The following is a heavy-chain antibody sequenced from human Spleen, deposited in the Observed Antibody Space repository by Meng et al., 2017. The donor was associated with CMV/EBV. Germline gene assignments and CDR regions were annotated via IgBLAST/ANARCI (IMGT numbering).Heavy chain of an antibody. J-gene: IGHJ4*02. V-gene: IGHV4-61*08. Sequence: SETLSLTCTVSGGSISSGDYYWSWIRQSPGKGLEWIGYISLSGSTKYNPSLKSRVTMSVGTSKNQLSLKLSSVTAADTAVYYCARSWGSSPSYLDYWGQGTLVTVSS. CDR1: GGSISSGDYY. CDR2: ISLSGST. D-gene: IGHD7-27*01. CDR3: ARSWGSSPSYLDY.